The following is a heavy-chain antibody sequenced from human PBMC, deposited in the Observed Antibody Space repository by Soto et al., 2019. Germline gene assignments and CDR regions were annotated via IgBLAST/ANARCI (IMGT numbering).Heavy chain of an antibody. Sequence: QVQLVESGGGVVQPGRSLRLSCAASGFTFSSYGMHWVRQAPGKGLEWVAVIWYDGSNKYYADSVKGRFTISRDNSNNTLYLQMNSLRAEDTAVYSCAREDYGFDYWGQGTLVTVSS. D-gene: IGHD4-17*01. CDR3: AREDYGFDY. V-gene: IGHV3-33*01. CDR1: GFTFSSYG. J-gene: IGHJ4*02. CDR2: IWYDGSNK.